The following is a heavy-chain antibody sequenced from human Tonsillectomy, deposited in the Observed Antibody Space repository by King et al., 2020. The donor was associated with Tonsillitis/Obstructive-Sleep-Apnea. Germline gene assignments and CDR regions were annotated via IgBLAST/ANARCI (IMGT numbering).Heavy chain of an antibody. V-gene: IGHV3-48*03. Sequence: QLVQSGGGLVQPGGSLRLSCAASGFTFSSYEMNWVRQAPGKGLEWVSYISSSSSTIYYADSVKGRFTISRDNAKNSLYLQMNSLRAEDTAVYYCAREGCSSTSCYDYWGQGTLVTVSS. J-gene: IGHJ4*02. CDR1: GFTFSSYE. D-gene: IGHD2-2*01. CDR2: ISSSSSTI. CDR3: AREGCSSTSCYDY.